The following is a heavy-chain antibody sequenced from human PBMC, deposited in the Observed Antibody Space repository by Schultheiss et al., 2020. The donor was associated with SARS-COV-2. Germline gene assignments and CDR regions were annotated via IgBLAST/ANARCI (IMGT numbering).Heavy chain of an antibody. CDR2: MNPNSGNT. D-gene: IGHD1-26*01. J-gene: IGHJ4*02. V-gene: IGHV1-8*01. CDR1: GYTFTSYD. Sequence: ASVKVSCKASGYTFTSYDINWVRQATGQGLEWMGWMNPNSGNTGYAQKFQGRVTMTTDTSTSTAYMELRSLRSDDTAVYYCAGGSPTVGATAFDYWGQGTLVTVSS. CDR3: AGGSPTVGATAFDY.